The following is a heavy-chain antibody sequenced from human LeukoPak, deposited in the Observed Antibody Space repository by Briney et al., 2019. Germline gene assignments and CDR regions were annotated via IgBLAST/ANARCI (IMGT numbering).Heavy chain of an antibody. CDR2: IYYSGST. V-gene: IGHV4-59*12. D-gene: IGHD2-2*01. J-gene: IGHJ6*03. Sequence: PSETLSLTCTVSSGSLHNFYWSWIRQPPGKGLEWIGYIYYSGSTNYNPSLKSRVTISVDTPKNQFSLKLSSVTAADTAVYYCAREGMGYCSSTSCYAGGYYYYYYMDVWGKGTTVTISS. CDR3: AREGMGYCSSTSCYAGGYYYYYYMDV. CDR1: SGSLHNFY.